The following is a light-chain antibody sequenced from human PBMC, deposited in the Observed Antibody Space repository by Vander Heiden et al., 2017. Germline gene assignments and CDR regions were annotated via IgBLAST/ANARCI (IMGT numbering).Light chain of an antibody. CDR1: SSGVGDYNY. Sequence: QSALTQPASVSGSPGQSITISCPGTSSGVGDYNYVSWYQQHPGEAPKLMIYEVSHRPSGISNRFSGSKSANTASLTISGLQAEDEADYYCSSYTSSSTPYVFGTGTKVTVL. CDR2: EVS. J-gene: IGLJ1*01. CDR3: SSYTSSSTPYV. V-gene: IGLV2-14*01.